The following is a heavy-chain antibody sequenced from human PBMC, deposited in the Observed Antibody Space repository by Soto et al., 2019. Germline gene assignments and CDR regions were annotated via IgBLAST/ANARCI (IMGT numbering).Heavy chain of an antibody. J-gene: IGHJ5*02. D-gene: IGHD7-27*01. CDR2: ISAYNGST. Sequence: GASVKVSCKASGYTFTSYGISWVRQAPGQGLEWMGWISAYNGSTNYAQKLQGRVTMTTDTSTSTAYMELRSLRSDNTAVYYCARELTGGGWFDPWGQGTLVTVSS. CDR3: ARELTGGGWFDP. CDR1: GYTFTSYG. V-gene: IGHV1-18*01.